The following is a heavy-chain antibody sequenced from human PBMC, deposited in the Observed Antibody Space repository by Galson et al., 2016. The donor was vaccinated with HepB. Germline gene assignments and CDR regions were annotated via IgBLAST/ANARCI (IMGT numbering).Heavy chain of an antibody. J-gene: IGHJ1*01. CDR1: GFTFSSFA. Sequence: SLRLSCAASGFTFSSFAMSWVRQAPGKGLEWVAVIWYDGSNKYYADSVKGRFTISRDNSKNTLYLQMNSLRAEDTAVYYCAKGTGSGYYHGYFQHWGQGTLVTVSS. CDR3: AKGTGSGYYHGYFQH. V-gene: IGHV3-33*06. CDR2: IWYDGSNK. D-gene: IGHD3-22*01.